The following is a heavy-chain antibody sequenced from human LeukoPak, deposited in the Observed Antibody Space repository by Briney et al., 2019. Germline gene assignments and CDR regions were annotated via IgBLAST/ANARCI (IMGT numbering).Heavy chain of an antibody. V-gene: IGHV3-7*01. J-gene: IGHJ6*02. CDR2: IKEDGSEN. CDR1: GFTFKDYW. Sequence: GSLRLSXXXXGFTFKDYWMIWVRQAPGKGLEWVANIKEDGSENYYVDSVKGRFIISRDNAENSLYLQMNSLRVEDTALYYCATYDLPPDGMGVWGHGTSVTVTS. CDR3: ATYDLPPDGMGV. D-gene: IGHD3-3*01.